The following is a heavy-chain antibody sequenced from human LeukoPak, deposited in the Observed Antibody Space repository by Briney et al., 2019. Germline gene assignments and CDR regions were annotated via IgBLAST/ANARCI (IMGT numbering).Heavy chain of an antibody. J-gene: IGHJ4*02. CDR1: GFTFSRYW. V-gene: IGHV3-7*01. CDR2: IKQDGSET. CDR3: ASTLKRDY. Sequence: GGSLRLSCAASGFTFSRYWMTWVRQAPGKGLEWVANIKQDGSETYYGDSVKGRFTISRDNAKNSLYLQMNSLRAEDTALYYCASTLKRDYWGQGTLVTVSS. D-gene: IGHD4/OR15-4a*01.